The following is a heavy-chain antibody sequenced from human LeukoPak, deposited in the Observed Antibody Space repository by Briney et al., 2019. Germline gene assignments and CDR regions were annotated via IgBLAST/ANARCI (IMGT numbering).Heavy chain of an antibody. D-gene: IGHD5-18*01. Sequence: SETLSLTCTVSGGSISGGYYYRAWIRQPPGKGLEWIASIYQSGNIYYNSSLRSRVTMSVDTSKNKVSLNLGSVTAADTAVYYCARQPAMATNWYEFDHWGQGTLVTVSS. CDR2: IYQSGNI. CDR1: GGSISGGYYY. CDR3: ARQPAMATNWYEFDH. J-gene: IGHJ4*02. V-gene: IGHV4-39*01.